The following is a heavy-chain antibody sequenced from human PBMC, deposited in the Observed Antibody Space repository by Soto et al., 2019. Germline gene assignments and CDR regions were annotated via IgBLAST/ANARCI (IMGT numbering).Heavy chain of an antibody. CDR1: GYTLTELS. D-gene: IGHD2-2*01. Sequence: ASVKVSCKVSGYTLTELSMHWVRQAPGKGLEWMGGFDPEDGETIYAQKFQGRVTMTEDTSTDTAYMELGSLRSEDTAVYYCATGSIVVVPADTNNWFDPWGQGTLVTVSS. J-gene: IGHJ5*02. V-gene: IGHV1-24*01. CDR2: FDPEDGET. CDR3: ATGSIVVVPADTNNWFDP.